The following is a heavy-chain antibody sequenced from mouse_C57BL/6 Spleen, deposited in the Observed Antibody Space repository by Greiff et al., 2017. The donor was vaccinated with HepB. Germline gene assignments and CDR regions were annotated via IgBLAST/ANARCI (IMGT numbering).Heavy chain of an antibody. Sequence: QVQLKESGAELVRPGASVTLSCKASGYTFTDYEMHWVKQTLVHGLEWIGAIDPETGGTADNQKFKGKAILTADKSSSTAYMELRSLTSEDSAVYYCTRDYYGSSYVATYYYAMDYWGQGTSVTVSS. CDR2: IDPETGGT. J-gene: IGHJ4*01. CDR3: TRDYYGSSYVATYYYAMDY. V-gene: IGHV1-15*01. D-gene: IGHD1-1*01. CDR1: GYTFTDYE.